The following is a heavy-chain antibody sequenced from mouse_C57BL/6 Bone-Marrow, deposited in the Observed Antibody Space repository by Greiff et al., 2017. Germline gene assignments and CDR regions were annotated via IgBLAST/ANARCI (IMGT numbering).Heavy chain of an antibody. Sequence: QVQLQQPGAELVKPGASVKLSCKASGYTFTSYWMQWVKQRPGQGLEWIGEIDPSDSYTNYNQKFKGKATLTVDPSSSTAYMQLSSLTSEDSAVYYCASGRGLYYDYDEFAYWGQGTLVTVSA. V-gene: IGHV1-50*01. CDR1: GYTFTSYW. CDR2: IDPSDSYT. J-gene: IGHJ3*01. CDR3: ASGRGLYYDYDEFAY. D-gene: IGHD2-4*01.